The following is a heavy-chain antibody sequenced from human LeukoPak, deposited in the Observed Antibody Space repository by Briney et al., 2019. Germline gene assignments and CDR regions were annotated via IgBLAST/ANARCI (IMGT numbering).Heavy chain of an antibody. CDR2: ISSSGSTI. Sequence: GGSLRLSCAASGSTFSSYEMNWVRQAPGKGLEWVSYISSSGSTIYYADSVKGRFTISRDNAKNSLYLQMNSLRAEDTAVYYCARDAYGSGKYYYYMDVWGKGTTVTISS. V-gene: IGHV3-48*03. D-gene: IGHD3-10*01. J-gene: IGHJ6*03. CDR3: ARDAYGSGKYYYYMDV. CDR1: GSTFSSYE.